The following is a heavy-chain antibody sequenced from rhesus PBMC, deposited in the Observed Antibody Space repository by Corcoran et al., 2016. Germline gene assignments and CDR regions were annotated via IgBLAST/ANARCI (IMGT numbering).Heavy chain of an antibody. CDR2: IEQSSSQP. V-gene: IGHV5-20*02. CDR3: AKYYGSSLVNRFDV. CDR1: GYSFTSYW. Sequence: EVQLVQSGAEVKRPGESLKISCKTSGYSFTSYWISWVRKLPGKGLEWMGAIEQSSSQPEYNPPFQGLCTISADRYISTAYLEWSSLKASDNATYYCAKYYGSSLVNRFDVWGPGVLVTVSS. D-gene: IGHD4-29*01. J-gene: IGHJ5-1*01.